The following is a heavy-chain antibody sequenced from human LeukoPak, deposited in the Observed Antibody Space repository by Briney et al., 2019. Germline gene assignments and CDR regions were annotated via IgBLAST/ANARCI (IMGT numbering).Heavy chain of an antibody. Sequence: ASVKVSCKASGYTFTSYGISWVRQAPGQGLEWMGWISAYNGNTNYAQKLQGRVTMTTDTSTSTAYMELRSLRSDDTAVYYCARRVSARGYTRYDSRNNWFDPWGQGTLVTVSS. J-gene: IGHJ5*02. CDR3: ARRVSARGYTRYDSRNNWFDP. V-gene: IGHV1-18*01. CDR1: GYTFTSYG. D-gene: IGHD5-12*01. CDR2: ISAYNGNT.